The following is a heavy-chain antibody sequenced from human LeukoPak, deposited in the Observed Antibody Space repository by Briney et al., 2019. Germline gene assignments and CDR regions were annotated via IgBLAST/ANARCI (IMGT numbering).Heavy chain of an antibody. CDR1: GVSFSGYY. Sequence: SETLSLTCAVYGVSFSGYYWSWIRQPPGKGLEWIGEINHSGSTNYNPSLKSRVTISVDTSKNQFSLKLSSVTAADTAVYYCARARYSSGLYYYYYGMDVWGQGTTVTVSS. D-gene: IGHD6-19*01. CDR2: INHSGST. CDR3: ARARYSSGLYYYYYGMDV. V-gene: IGHV4-34*01. J-gene: IGHJ6*02.